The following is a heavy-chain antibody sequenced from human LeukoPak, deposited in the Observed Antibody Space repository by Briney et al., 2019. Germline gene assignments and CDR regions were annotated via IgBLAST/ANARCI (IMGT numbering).Heavy chain of an antibody. CDR1: GGSFSGYY. CDR3: ARDGDYGGNYFDY. D-gene: IGHD4-17*01. Sequence: PSETLSLTCAVYGGSFSGYYWSWIRQPPGKGLEWVGEINHSGSTNYNPSLKSRVTISVDTSKNQFSLKLSSVTAADTAVYYCARDGDYGGNYFDYWGQGTLVTVSS. J-gene: IGHJ4*02. CDR2: INHSGST. V-gene: IGHV4-34*01.